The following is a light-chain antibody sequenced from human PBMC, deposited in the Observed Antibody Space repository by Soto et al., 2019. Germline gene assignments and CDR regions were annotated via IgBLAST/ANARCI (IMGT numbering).Light chain of an antibody. CDR1: RDVSRW. CDR3: QQTYGIPRT. CDR2: AAS. J-gene: IGKJ1*01. Sequence: DIQMTQSPSSLSAAVGDRVTITCRAARDVSRWLAWYQHRPGEAPKLLIYAASNLHSGVPSRFSGSGSGTDFTLTINSLQPEDFATYYCQQTYGIPRTFGQGTKVEIK. V-gene: IGKV1-12*01.